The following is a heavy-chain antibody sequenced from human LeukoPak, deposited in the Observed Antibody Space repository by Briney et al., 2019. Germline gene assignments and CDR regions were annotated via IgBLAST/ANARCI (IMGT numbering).Heavy chain of an antibody. V-gene: IGHV3-7*01. CDR1: GFTFSSYS. CDR2: IKQDGSEK. CDR3: ARVFPGYCSSTSCYYFDY. D-gene: IGHD2-2*01. Sequence: GGSLRLSCAASGFTFSSYSMNWVRQAPGKGLEWVANIKQDGSEKYYVDSVKGRFTISRDNAKNSLYLQMNSLRAEDTAVYYCARVFPGYCSSTSCYYFDYWGQGTLVTVSS. J-gene: IGHJ4*02.